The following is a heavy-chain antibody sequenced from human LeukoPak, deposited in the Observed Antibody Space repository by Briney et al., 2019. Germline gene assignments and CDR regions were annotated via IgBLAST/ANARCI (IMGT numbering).Heavy chain of an antibody. V-gene: IGHV4-39*07. J-gene: IGHJ4*02. D-gene: IGHD3-10*01. CDR1: GGSISSSSYY. CDR3: ARDRTVRGAHDY. Sequence: SATLSLTCTVSGGSISSSSYYWGWIRQPPGKGLEWIGSIYYSGSTYYNPSLKSRVTISVDTSKNQFSLKLSSVTAADTAVYYCARDRTVRGAHDYWGQGTLVTVSS. CDR2: IYYSGST.